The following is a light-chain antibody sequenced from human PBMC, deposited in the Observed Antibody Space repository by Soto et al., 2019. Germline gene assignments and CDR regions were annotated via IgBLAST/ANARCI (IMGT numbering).Light chain of an antibody. J-gene: IGKJ4*01. CDR2: ATS. CDR1: QDIGGD. CDR3: LQDYSYPLT. V-gene: IGKV1-6*01. Sequence: AIQMTQSPSSLSASVGDRVTITCRASQDIGGDLGWYQQKPGKAPNLLIYATSSLPSGVPSRFSGSRSGTDFTLTISSLQPEDFATYYCLQDYSYPLTFGGGTKVKIK.